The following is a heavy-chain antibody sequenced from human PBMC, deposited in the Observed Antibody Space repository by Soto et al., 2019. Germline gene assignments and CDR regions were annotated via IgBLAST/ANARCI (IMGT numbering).Heavy chain of an antibody. Sequence: GGSLRLSCAASGFTFSSYAMSWVRQAPGKGLEWVSGISGGGGSTYYADSVKGRFTISRDNSKNTLFLQMNSLRAEDTAVYYCAKSASAYYRTSFDSWGQGTLVTVSS. V-gene: IGHV3-23*01. D-gene: IGHD3-22*01. CDR1: GFTFSSYA. J-gene: IGHJ4*02. CDR2: ISGGGGST. CDR3: AKSASAYYRTSFDS.